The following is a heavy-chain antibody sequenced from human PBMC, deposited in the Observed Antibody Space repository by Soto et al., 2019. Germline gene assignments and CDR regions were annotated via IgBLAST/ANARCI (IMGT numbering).Heavy chain of an antibody. J-gene: IGHJ6*02. CDR1: GFTFSSYW. Sequence: SLRLSCAASGFTFSSYWMHWVRQAPGKGLVWVSRINSDGSSTSYADSVKGRFTISRDNAKNTLYLQMNSLRAEDTAVYYCAAAALGYCSGGSCSQRPYYYGMDVWGQGTTVTVSS. CDR3: AAAALGYCSGGSCSQRPYYYGMDV. D-gene: IGHD2-15*01. CDR2: INSDGSST. V-gene: IGHV3-74*01.